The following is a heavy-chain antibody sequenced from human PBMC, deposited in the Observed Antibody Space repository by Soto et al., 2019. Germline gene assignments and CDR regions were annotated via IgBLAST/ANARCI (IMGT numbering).Heavy chain of an antibody. Sequence: GESLKISCKGSGYSFTSYWIGWVRQMPGKGLEWMGIIYPGDSDTRYSPSFQGQVTISADKSISTAYLQWSSLKASDTAMYYCARRCSGGSCYSSHAFDYWGQGTLVTVSS. CDR2: IYPGDSDT. V-gene: IGHV5-51*01. CDR1: GYSFTSYW. D-gene: IGHD2-15*01. CDR3: ARRCSGGSCYSSHAFDY. J-gene: IGHJ4*02.